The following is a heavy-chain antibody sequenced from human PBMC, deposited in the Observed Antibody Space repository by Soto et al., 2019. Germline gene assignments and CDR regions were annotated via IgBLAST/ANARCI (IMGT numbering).Heavy chain of an antibody. J-gene: IGHJ6*02. CDR1: GFTFNNYG. CDR3: ARDTRLGYCSGGSCGYGMDV. D-gene: IGHD2-15*01. V-gene: IGHV3-33*01. CDR2: IWNDGNGY. Sequence: GGSLRLSCAASGFTFNNYGMHWVRQAPGKGLEWVAVIWNDGNGYFYADSVKGRFTISRDNAKNSLYLQMNSLRAEDTAVYYCARDTRLGYCSGGSCGYGMDVWGQGTTVTVSS.